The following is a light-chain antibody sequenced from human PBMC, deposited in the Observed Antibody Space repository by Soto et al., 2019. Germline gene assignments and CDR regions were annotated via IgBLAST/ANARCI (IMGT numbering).Light chain of an antibody. Sequence: DIQMTQSPSSLSASVGDRVTITCRASQSISSYLNWYQQKPGKAPKLLIYAASSLQSGVPSRFSGSGSGTDFTLTISSLQPEDFATYYCQQSCSTPITFGGGTKVDIK. CDR1: QSISSY. CDR2: AAS. CDR3: QQSCSTPIT. J-gene: IGKJ4*01. V-gene: IGKV1-39*01.